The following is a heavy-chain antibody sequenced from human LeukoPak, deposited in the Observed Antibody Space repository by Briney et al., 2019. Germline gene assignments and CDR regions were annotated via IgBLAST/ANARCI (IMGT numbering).Heavy chain of an antibody. D-gene: IGHD3-22*01. Sequence: SETLSLTCAVYGGSFGDYYCTWIRQSPGRGLEWIGEINHSGSTNYNPSLKSRVTISRDTSKNQFSLKLTSVTAADTAVYFCARYDSSGRTFDFWGQGTLVTVSS. CDR3: ARYDSSGRTFDF. CDR2: INHSGST. J-gene: IGHJ4*02. V-gene: IGHV4-34*01. CDR1: GGSFGDYY.